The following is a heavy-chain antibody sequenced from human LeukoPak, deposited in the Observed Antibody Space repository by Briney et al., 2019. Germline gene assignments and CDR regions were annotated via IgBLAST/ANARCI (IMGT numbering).Heavy chain of an antibody. CDR2: ISSSSSDV. Sequence: GGSLRLSCAASGFTFISYSMNWVRQAPGKGLEWLSYISSSSSDVHYADSVKGRFTISRDNAKSSLYLQMNRLRADDTAVYYCARDLYAYYGMDVWGQGTTVTVSS. CDR3: ARDLYAYYGMDV. CDR1: GFTFISYS. J-gene: IGHJ6*02. V-gene: IGHV3-48*01. D-gene: IGHD2/OR15-2a*01.